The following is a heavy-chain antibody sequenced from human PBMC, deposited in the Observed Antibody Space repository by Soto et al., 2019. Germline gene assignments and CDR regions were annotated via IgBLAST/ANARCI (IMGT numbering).Heavy chain of an antibody. D-gene: IGHD3-10*01. CDR2: ISSSAGTI. V-gene: IGHV3-11*01. CDR1: GLTFSDHY. Sequence: QVQLVEAGGGLVKPGGSLRLSCAASGLTFSDHYMTWIRQAPGKGLEWISYISSSAGTIYYADSVKGRFTISRDNAKNSLYLQMTNLRAEDTAVYYCARAPYFGSGTYYYYDLDVWGQGTTVTVSS. CDR3: ARAPYFGSGTYYYYDLDV. J-gene: IGHJ6*02.